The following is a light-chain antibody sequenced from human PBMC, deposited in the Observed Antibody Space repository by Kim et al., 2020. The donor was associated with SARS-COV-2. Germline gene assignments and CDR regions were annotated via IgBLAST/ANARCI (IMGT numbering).Light chain of an antibody. CDR3: NSWTSINTFV. Sequence: QSALTQPPSVSGSPGQSVTISCTGTSSDVGDYNRVSWYQQSPGTAPKLIIYEVSHRPSGVPDRFSGSKSGNTASLTISGLQAEDEADYYCNSWTSINTFVFGTGTKVTVL. J-gene: IGLJ1*01. CDR1: SSDVGDYNR. V-gene: IGLV2-18*02. CDR2: EVS.